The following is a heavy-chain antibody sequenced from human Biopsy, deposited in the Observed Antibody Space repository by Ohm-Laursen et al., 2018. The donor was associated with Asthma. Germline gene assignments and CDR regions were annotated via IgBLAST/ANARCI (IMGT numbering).Heavy chain of an antibody. CDR2: THYSGST. CDR3: AGFCSGGNCPDH. J-gene: IGHJ4*02. V-gene: IGHV4-39*07. Sequence: SDTLSLTCTVSGASIRGSGSYWAWIRRAPGKGPEWIGTTHYSGSTYSNPSLKSRVTISVDTSKKQISLRLSSVIAADTAVYYCAGFCSGGNCPDHWGQGTLVTVSS. D-gene: IGHD2-15*01. CDR1: GASIRGSGSY.